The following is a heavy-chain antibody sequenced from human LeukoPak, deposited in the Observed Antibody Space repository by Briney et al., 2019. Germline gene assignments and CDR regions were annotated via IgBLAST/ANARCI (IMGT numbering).Heavy chain of an antibody. CDR2: ISDSSSNR. CDR1: GFAFSGFA. V-gene: IGHV3-23*01. CDR3: AKSPIVQDPDY. J-gene: IGHJ4*02. Sequence: GGSLRLSCAASGFAFSGFAMTWVRQAPGKGLEWVSSISDSSSNRYYADSVKGRFTISRDNSKNTLYVQMNSLRAEDTAVYYCAKSPIVQDPDYWGQGTLATVSS. D-gene: IGHD3-22*01.